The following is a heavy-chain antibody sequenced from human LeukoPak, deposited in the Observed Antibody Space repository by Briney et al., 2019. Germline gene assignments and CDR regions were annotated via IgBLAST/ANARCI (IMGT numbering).Heavy chain of an antibody. Sequence: PSETLSLTCAVYGGSFSGYYWSWIRQPPGKGLEWIGEINHSGSTNYNPSLKSRVTISVDTSKNQFSLKLSSVTATDTAVYYCASSPRITMIAAWGQGTLVTVSS. J-gene: IGHJ5*02. CDR3: ASSPRITMIAA. CDR1: GGSFSGYY. V-gene: IGHV4-34*01. CDR2: INHSGST. D-gene: IGHD3-22*01.